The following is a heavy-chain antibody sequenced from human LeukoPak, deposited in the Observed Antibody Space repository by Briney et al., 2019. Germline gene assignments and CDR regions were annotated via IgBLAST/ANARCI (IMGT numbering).Heavy chain of an antibody. D-gene: IGHD1-26*01. Sequence: PGGSLRLSCAASGFTFSSYEMNWVRQAPGKGLEWVSYISSSGSTIYYADSVKGRFTIPRDNAKNSLYLQMNSLRAEDTAVYYCARDRWELPPHDAFDIWGQGTMVTVSS. CDR1: GFTFSSYE. J-gene: IGHJ3*02. CDR3: ARDRWELPPHDAFDI. CDR2: ISSSGSTI. V-gene: IGHV3-48*03.